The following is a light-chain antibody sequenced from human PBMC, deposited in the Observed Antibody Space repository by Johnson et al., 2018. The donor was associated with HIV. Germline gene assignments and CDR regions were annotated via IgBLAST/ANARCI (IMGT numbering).Light chain of an antibody. J-gene: IGLJ1*01. CDR2: ETN. V-gene: IGLV1-51*02. CDR3: GTWDSSLRVGF. Sequence: QSVLTQPPSVSAAPGQKVTISCSVIRSNIGKNYASWHQQFPGTASKLLIHETNNRPSGIPDRLYGSKSGSSATLGIPGLHPGGEADYYCGTWDSSLRVGFFGTGTKVTVL. CDR1: RSNIGKNY.